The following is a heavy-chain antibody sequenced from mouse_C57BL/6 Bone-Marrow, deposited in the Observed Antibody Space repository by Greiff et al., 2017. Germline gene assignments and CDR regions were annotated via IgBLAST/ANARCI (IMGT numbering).Heavy chain of an antibody. CDR3: ARERSYYSNYDFDY. V-gene: IGHV1-69*01. D-gene: IGHD2-5*01. Sequence: VQLQQPGAELVMPGASVKLSCKASGYTFTSYWMRWVKQRPGQGLEWIGEIDPSDSYTNYNQKFKGKSTLTVDKSSSTAYMQLSSLTSEDSAVYYCARERSYYSNYDFDYWGQGTTLTVSS. J-gene: IGHJ2*01. CDR2: IDPSDSYT. CDR1: GYTFTSYW.